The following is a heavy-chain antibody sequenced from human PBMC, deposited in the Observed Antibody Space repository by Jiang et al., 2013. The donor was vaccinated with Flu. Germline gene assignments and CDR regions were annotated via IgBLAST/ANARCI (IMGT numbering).Heavy chain of an antibody. CDR1: GFTFSSYA. CDR2: ISYDGSNK. CDR3: ATGEVVRGAYYYYGMDV. V-gene: IGHV3-30-3*01. J-gene: IGHJ6*02. D-gene: IGHD3-10*01. Sequence: QLVESGGGVVQPGRSLRLSCAASGFTFSSYAMHWVRQAPGKGLEWVAVISYDGSNKYYADSVKGRFTISRDNSKNTLYLQMNSLRAEDTAVYYCATGEVVRGAYYYYGMDVWGQGTTVTVSS.